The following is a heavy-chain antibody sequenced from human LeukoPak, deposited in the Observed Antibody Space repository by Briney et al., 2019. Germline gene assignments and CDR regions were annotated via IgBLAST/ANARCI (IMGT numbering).Heavy chain of an antibody. J-gene: IGHJ4*02. CDR3: ARATWNGYMFDY. Sequence: PSETLSLTCTVSGGSMSSYYWSWIRQPPGKGLEWIGYIYYSGSTNYNPSLKSRVTISIDTSKNQFSLKLNSLTAADTAVYYCARATWNGYMFDYWGQGSLVTVTS. V-gene: IGHV4-59*01. CDR1: GGSMSSYY. D-gene: IGHD5-24*01. CDR2: IYYSGST.